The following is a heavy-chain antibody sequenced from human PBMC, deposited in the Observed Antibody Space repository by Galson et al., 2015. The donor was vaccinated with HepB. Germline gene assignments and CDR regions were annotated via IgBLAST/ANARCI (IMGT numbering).Heavy chain of an antibody. D-gene: IGHD3-3*01. V-gene: IGHV1-69*13. J-gene: IGHJ6*03. CDR3: ARGSVFGVVYNSYYYYYMDV. Sequence: SVKVSCKASGDSFRSYAIIWVRQAPGQGLEWMGGLIPIFGTADYAQNFQGRVTITADEPTTTAYMELSSLRPEDTAVYFCARGSVFGVVYNSYYYYYMDVWGKGTTVTVSS. CDR1: GDSFRSYA. CDR2: LIPIFGTA.